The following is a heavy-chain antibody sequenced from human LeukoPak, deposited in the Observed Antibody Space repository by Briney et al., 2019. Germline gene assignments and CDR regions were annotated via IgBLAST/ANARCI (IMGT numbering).Heavy chain of an antibody. Sequence: GGSLRLSCAASGFSFSSYWMHWVRQAPGKGLVWVSRIKSDGISTSYADSVKGRFTIPRDNAKNTLYLQMNSLRAEDTAVYYCARDRHYNMDVWGQGTTVTVSS. V-gene: IGHV3-74*01. CDR1: GFSFSSYW. CDR2: IKSDGIST. J-gene: IGHJ6*02. CDR3: ARDRHYNMDV.